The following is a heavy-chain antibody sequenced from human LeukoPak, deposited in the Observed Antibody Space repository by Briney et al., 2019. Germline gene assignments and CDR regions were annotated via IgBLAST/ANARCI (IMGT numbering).Heavy chain of an antibody. J-gene: IGHJ4*02. CDR2: ISSSSSTI. CDR3: ARDQGKR. CDR1: GFTVSSNY. V-gene: IGHV3-48*01. Sequence: GGSLRLSCAASGFTVSSNYMSWVRQAPGKGLEWVSYISSSSSTIYYADSVKGRFTISRDNAKNSLYLQMNSLRAEDTAVYYCARDQGKRWGQGTLVTVSS.